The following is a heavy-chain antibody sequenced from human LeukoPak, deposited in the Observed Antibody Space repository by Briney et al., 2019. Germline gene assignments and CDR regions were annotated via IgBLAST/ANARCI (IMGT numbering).Heavy chain of an antibody. D-gene: IGHD3-9*01. J-gene: IGHJ5*02. V-gene: IGHV3-48*03. Sequence: GGSLRLSCAASGFTFSSYEMNWVRQAPGKGLEWVSYISSTGTTIYYADSVKGRFTISRDNAKNSLYLQMNSLRAEDTAVYYCARVLGNPLTINWFDPWGQGTLVTVSS. CDR1: GFTFSSYE. CDR3: ARVLGNPLTINWFDP. CDR2: ISSTGTTI.